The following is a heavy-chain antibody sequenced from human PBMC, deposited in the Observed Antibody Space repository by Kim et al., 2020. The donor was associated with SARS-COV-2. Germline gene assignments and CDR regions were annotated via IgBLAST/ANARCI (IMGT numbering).Heavy chain of an antibody. CDR2: IYYSGST. D-gene: IGHD1-26*01. J-gene: IGHJ4*02. CDR3: ARGRR. Sequence: SETLSLTCTVSGGSISSSSYYWGWIRQPPGKGLEWIGSIYYSGSTYYNTSLKSRVTISVDTSKNQFSLKLSSVTAADTAVYYCARGRRWGQGTLVTVSS. V-gene: IGHV4-39*01. CDR1: GGSISSSSYY.